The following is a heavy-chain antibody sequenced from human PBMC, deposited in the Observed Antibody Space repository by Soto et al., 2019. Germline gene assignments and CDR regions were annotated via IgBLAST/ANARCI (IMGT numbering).Heavy chain of an antibody. Sequence: QLQESGPGLVKPSETLSLTCTVSGAAMSSYFWSWVRQSPGKGLQCIGYIYNTGPTDYNPSLKSRITISVERSKFQFSLKVTSVTAADPDVYYCATDSTGYYSDAFDVWGKGARVIVSS. CDR3: ATDSTGYYSDAFDV. D-gene: IGHD3-22*01. J-gene: IGHJ3*01. CDR2: IYNTGPT. V-gene: IGHV4-59*03. CDR1: GAAMSSYF.